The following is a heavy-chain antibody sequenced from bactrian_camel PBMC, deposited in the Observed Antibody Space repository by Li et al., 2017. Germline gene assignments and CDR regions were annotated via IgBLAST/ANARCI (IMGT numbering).Heavy chain of an antibody. V-gene: IGHV3S53*01. CDR3: ATDPLSIDYGVVRDFSFCGY. CDR2: IEPDGKT. Sequence: MYTSNCMAWFRQAPGKEREGVAAIEPDGKTRYADSVKGRFAISRDNAKNTVYLQMNSLKPEDTAVYYCATDPLSIDYGVVRDFSFCGYWGHGTQVTVS. D-gene: IGHD4*01. CDR1: MYTSNC. J-gene: IGHJ6*01.